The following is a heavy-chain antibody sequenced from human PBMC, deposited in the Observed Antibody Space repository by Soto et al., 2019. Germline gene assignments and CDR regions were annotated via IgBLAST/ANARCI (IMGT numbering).Heavy chain of an antibody. CDR2: INHSGST. CDR3: ASSPGITYYYGSGSYY. CDR1: GGSFSGYY. Sequence: SQTLSLTFAVYGGSFSGYYWSWIRQPPGKGLEWIGEINHSGSTNYNPSLKSRVTISVDTSKNQFSLKLSSVTAADTAVYYCASSPGITYYYGSGSYYWGQGTLVTVSS. V-gene: IGHV4-34*01. D-gene: IGHD3-10*01. J-gene: IGHJ4*02.